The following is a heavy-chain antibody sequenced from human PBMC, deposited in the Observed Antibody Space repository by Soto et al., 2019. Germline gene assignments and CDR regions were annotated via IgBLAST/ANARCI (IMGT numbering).Heavy chain of an antibody. J-gene: IGHJ5*02. CDR1: GFILSDCA. CDR3: AKETVILTGYYKGNWFDP. Sequence: PGGSLRLSCAPSGFILSDCAMNWVRQAPGKGLEWVSYISSSSSGIDYADSVKGRFTISRDNSKNSLYLQMNSLRAEDTAVYYCAKETVILTGYYKGNWFDPWGQGTLVTVSS. D-gene: IGHD3-9*01. CDR2: ISSSSSGI. V-gene: IGHV3-48*01.